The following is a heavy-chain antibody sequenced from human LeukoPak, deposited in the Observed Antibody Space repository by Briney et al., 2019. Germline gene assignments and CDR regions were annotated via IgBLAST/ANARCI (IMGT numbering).Heavy chain of an antibody. CDR2: ISSSGNTI. Sequence: GGSLRLSCAASGFTFSDYYMSWIRQAPGEGLEWISYISSSGNTIYYADSVKGRFTISRDNSKNTLYLQMNSLRAEDTAVYYCAKDVPGSSSWYDIWGQGTLVTVSS. J-gene: IGHJ5*02. V-gene: IGHV3-11*01. CDR1: GFTFSDYY. CDR3: AKDVPGSSSWYDI. D-gene: IGHD6-13*01.